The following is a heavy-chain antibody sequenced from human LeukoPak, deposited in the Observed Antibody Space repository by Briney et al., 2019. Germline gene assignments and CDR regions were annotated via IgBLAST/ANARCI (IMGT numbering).Heavy chain of an antibody. Sequence: GGSLRLSCAASGFTFSSYWMHWVRQAPGKGLVWVSRINSDGSSTSYADSVKGRFTISRDNAKNTLYLQMNSLRVEDTAVYYCAKEETRGQMEMATIWDCFDYWGQGTLVTVSS. CDR3: AKEETRGQMEMATIWDCFDY. J-gene: IGHJ4*02. CDR1: GFTFSSYW. V-gene: IGHV3-74*01. CDR2: INSDGSST. D-gene: IGHD5-24*01.